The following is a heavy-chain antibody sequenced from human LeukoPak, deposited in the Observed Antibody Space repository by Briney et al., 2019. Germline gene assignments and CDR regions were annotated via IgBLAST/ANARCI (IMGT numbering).Heavy chain of an antibody. V-gene: IGHV3-23*01. J-gene: IGHJ4*02. CDR3: AKDGQVSSGWFDY. CDR2: ISGSSGST. Sequence: GGSLRLPCAASGFTFSSYAMSWVRQAPGKGLEWVSAISGSSGSTYYADSVKGRFTISRDNSKNTLYLQMNSLRAEDTAVYYCAKDGQVSSGWFDYWGQGTLVTVSS. D-gene: IGHD6-19*01. CDR1: GFTFSSYA.